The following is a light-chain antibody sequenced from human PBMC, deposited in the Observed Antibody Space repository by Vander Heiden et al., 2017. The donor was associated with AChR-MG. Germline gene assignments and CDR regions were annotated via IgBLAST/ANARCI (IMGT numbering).Light chain of an antibody. V-gene: IGKV3-11*01. CDR1: QSVSSY. Sequence: EIVLTQSPATLSLSPGERATLPCRASQSVSSYLAWYQQKPGQAPRLLIYDASNGATGIPARFSGSGSGTDFTLTISSLEPEDFAVYYCQQRSNWPPLFGQGTKLEIK. J-gene: IGKJ2*01. CDR3: QQRSNWPPL. CDR2: DAS.